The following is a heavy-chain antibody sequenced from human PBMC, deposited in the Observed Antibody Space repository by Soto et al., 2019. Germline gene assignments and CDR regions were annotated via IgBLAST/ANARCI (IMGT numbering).Heavy chain of an antibody. Sequence: PGGSLRLSCSASGFTFSSYAMHWVRQAPGKGLEYVSAISSNGGSTYYADSVKGRFTISRDNSKNTLYRQMSSLRAEDTAVYYCVKAIPKGYYDSSGYYIFDYWGQGTLVTSPQ. V-gene: IGHV3-64D*06. J-gene: IGHJ4*02. CDR1: GFTFSSYA. CDR2: ISSNGGST. CDR3: VKAIPKGYYDSSGYYIFDY. D-gene: IGHD3-22*01.